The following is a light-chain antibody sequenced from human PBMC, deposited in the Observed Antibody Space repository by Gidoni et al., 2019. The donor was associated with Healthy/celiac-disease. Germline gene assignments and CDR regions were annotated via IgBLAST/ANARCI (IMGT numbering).Light chain of an antibody. J-gene: IGLJ2*01. CDR1: SSDVGGYNY. CDR3: SSYTSSSTRV. Sequence: QSALPQPASVSACPGRSITISCPGTSSDVGGYNYVTWYQQHPGKAPKLMIYDVSNRPSGVSKRFSGSKSGNTASLTISGLQAEDEADYYCSSYTSSSTRVFGGGTKLTVX. V-gene: IGLV2-14*03. CDR2: DVS.